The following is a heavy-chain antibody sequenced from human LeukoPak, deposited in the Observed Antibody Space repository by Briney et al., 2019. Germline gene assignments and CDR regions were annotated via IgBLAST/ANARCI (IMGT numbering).Heavy chain of an antibody. CDR3: AKFNGSGRGPYFDY. Sequence: GGSLRLSCAASGFTFNSYAMSWVRQAPGKGLEWVSAISGSGGSTYYADSVKGRFTISRDNSKNTLYLQMNSLRAEDTAVYYCAKFNGSGRGPYFDYWGQGTLVTVSS. D-gene: IGHD3-10*01. V-gene: IGHV3-23*01. CDR1: GFTFNSYA. CDR2: ISGSGGST. J-gene: IGHJ4*02.